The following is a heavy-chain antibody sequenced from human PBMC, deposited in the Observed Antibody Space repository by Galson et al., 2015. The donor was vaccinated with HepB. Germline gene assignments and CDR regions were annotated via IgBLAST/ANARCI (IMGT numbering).Heavy chain of an antibody. J-gene: IGHJ4*02. Sequence: SLRLSCAASGFTFNTYTMQWVRQAPGKGLEWVAAISSAGNNQFHADSVKGRFTFSGDNSDNMLYLQMSSLRVEDTAVYYCARDAMGRGSGSYSAFDYWGLGTLVTVSS. CDR1: GFTFNTYT. CDR3: ARDAMGRGSGSYSAFDY. D-gene: IGHD1-26*01. V-gene: IGHV3-30-3*01. CDR2: ISSAGNNQ.